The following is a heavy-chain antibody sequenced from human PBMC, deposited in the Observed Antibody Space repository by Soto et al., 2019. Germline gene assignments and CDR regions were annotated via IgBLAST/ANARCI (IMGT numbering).Heavy chain of an antibody. CDR2: ISAYNGNT. D-gene: IGHD2-15*01. V-gene: IGHV1-18*04. Sequence: ASVKVSCKASGYTFTSYGISWVRQAPGQGLEGMGWISAYNGNTNYAQKLQGRVTMTTDTSTSTAYMELRSLRSDDTAVYYCAREYYCSGGSCYSAWFDPWGQGTLVTVSS. J-gene: IGHJ5*02. CDR1: GYTFTSYG. CDR3: AREYYCSGGSCYSAWFDP.